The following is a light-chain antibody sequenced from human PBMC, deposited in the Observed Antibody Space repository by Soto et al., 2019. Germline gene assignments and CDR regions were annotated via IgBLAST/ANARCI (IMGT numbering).Light chain of an antibody. J-gene: IGKJ1*01. CDR2: WAS. CDR3: QQYYSSPRT. V-gene: IGKV4-1*01. CDR1: QSVLYSSNNKNY. Sequence: DIVMTQPPDSLAVSLGERATINCKSSQSVLYSSNNKNYLAWYQQTPGQPPKLIIYWASTRESGVPDRFSGSGSGTDFTLTISSLQAEDVAVYYCQQYYSSPRTFGQGTKVEIK.